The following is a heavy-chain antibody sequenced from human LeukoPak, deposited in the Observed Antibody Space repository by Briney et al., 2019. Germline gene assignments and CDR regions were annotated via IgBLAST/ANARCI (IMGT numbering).Heavy chain of an antibody. D-gene: IGHD5-12*01. CDR3: ARVEASGYDYGAFDY. CDR2: IYNDGRT. CDR1: GFTVSSNY. V-gene: IGHV3-66*01. Sequence: GGSLRLSCAASGFTVSSNYMSWVRQAPGKGLGWVSIIYNDGRTYNADSVKGRFTISRDNSKNTLYLQMNSLRAEDTAVYYCARVEASGYDYGAFDYWGQGTLVTVSS. J-gene: IGHJ4*02.